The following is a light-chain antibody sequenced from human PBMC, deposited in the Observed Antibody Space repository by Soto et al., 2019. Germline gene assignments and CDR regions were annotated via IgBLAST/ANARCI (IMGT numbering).Light chain of an antibody. Sequence: EIVLTQSPGTLSLSPGERATLSCRASQGVSSKFLAWYQQKSGQAPRLLIYGASTRATGIPDRFSGSGSGTDFTLTISRLEPEDFAVYYCQQYGGSPLYTFGRGTKVEI. J-gene: IGKJ2*01. V-gene: IGKV3-20*01. CDR3: QQYGGSPLYT. CDR1: QGVSSKF. CDR2: GAS.